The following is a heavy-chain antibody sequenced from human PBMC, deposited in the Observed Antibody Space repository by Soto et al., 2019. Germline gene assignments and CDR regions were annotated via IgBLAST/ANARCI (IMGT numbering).Heavy chain of an antibody. Sequence: SETLSLTCTVSGGSISSYYWSWIRQPPGKGLEWMGYIYYSGSTNYHPTLTSRVTISVDTSKNQFSLTLSSATAADTAVYYCATGIAARDAFDIWGQGTMVTVSS. D-gene: IGHD6-6*01. CDR2: IYYSGST. V-gene: IGHV4-59*01. CDR1: GGSISSYY. CDR3: ATGIAARDAFDI. J-gene: IGHJ3*02.